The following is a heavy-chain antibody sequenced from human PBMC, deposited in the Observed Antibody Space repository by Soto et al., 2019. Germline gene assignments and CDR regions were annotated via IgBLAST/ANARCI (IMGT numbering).Heavy chain of an antibody. CDR3: VSARGYGHASVPYS. D-gene: IGHD5-18*01. J-gene: IGHJ4*02. CDR1: GFTFSSYG. V-gene: IGHV3-30*03. CDR2: ISYDGGLQ. Sequence: QAQLVESGGGVVQPGRSLRLSCAASGFTFSSYGMHWVRQAPGTGLEWVAVISYDGGLQHYADSVKGRFTISRDNSKNMELLQTNTLRAEDTAVYYCVSARGYGHASVPYSWGQGTLVSVSS.